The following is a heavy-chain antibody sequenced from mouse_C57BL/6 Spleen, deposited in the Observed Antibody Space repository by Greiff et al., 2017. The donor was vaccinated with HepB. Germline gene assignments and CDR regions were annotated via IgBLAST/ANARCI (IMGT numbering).Heavy chain of an antibody. Sequence: EVQVVESEGGLVQPGSSMKLSCTASGFTFSDYYMAWVRQVPEKGLEWVANINYDGSSTYYLDSLKSRFIISRDNAKNILYLQMSSLKSEDTATYYCARGDYGNYYAMDYWGQGTSVTVSS. CDR1: GFTFSDYY. J-gene: IGHJ4*01. CDR2: INYDGSST. V-gene: IGHV5-16*01. D-gene: IGHD2-1*01. CDR3: ARGDYGNYYAMDY.